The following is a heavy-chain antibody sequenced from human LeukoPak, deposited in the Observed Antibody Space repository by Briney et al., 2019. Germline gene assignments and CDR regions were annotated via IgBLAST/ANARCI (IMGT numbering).Heavy chain of an antibody. V-gene: IGHV4-59*01. D-gene: IGHD2-15*01. CDR2: INYSGST. CDR3: ATGQYCSGNRCYSGTFDI. J-gene: IGHJ3*02. Sequence: SETPSLTCTVSGGSISSYYWSWIRQPPGKGLEWIGYINYSGSTNYNPSLKSRVTMSVDTSKNQFSLKLSSVTAADTAVYYCATGQYCSGNRCYSGTFDIWGQGTMVTVSS. CDR1: GGSISSYY.